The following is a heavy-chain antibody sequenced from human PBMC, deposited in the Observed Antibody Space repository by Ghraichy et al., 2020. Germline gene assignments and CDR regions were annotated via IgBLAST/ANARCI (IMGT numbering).Heavy chain of an antibody. CDR2: ISSSSSYI. J-gene: IGHJ6*02. CDR1: GFTFSSYS. Sequence: GGSLRLSCAASGFTFSSYSMNWVRQAPGKGLEWVSSISSSSSYIYYADSVKGRFTISRDNARNSLYLQMNSLRAEDTAVYYCARDSILGGTATSDVWGQGTTVTVSS. CDR3: ARDSILGGTATSDV. D-gene: IGHD3-3*01. V-gene: IGHV3-21*01.